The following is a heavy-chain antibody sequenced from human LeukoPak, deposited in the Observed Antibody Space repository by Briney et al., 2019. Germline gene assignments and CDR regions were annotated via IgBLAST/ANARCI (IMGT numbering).Heavy chain of an antibody. CDR3: AKDSHYYYDSSGYYRFDY. V-gene: IGHV3-23*01. CDR2: ISGSGGST. D-gene: IGHD3-22*01. Sequence: TGGSLRLSCAASGFTFSSYAMSWVRQAPGKGLEWVSAISGSGGSTYHADSVKGRFTISRDNSKNTLYLQMNSLRAEDTAVYYCAKDSHYYYDSSGYYRFDYWGQGTLVTVSS. CDR1: GFTFSSYA. J-gene: IGHJ4*02.